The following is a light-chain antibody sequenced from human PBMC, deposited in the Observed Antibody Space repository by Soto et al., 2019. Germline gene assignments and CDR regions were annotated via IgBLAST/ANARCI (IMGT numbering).Light chain of an antibody. J-gene: IGLJ1*01. V-gene: IGLV2-14*03. CDR2: DVT. Sequence: QSALTQPASVSGSPGQSITISCTGTSSDVGGFNYVSWYQQHPGNATQLMIYDVTTRPSGVSYRFSGSKSGNTASLTISGLKAEDEADYYCNSYTSSSTYVFGTGTKLTVL. CDR1: SSDVGGFNY. CDR3: NSYTSSSTYV.